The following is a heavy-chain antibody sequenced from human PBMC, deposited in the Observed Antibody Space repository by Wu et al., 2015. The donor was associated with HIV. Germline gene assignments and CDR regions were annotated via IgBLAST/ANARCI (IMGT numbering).Heavy chain of an antibody. D-gene: IGHD1/OR15-1a*01. CDR1: GYTFTTYD. CDR3: ARGWYNWKNXWFRP. J-gene: IGHJ5*02. CDR2: MNPNSGNT. V-gene: IGHV1-8*03. Sequence: QVQLVQSGAEVKKPGASVKVSCKASGYTFTTYDFNWVRQATGQGLEWMGWMNPNSGNTGYVQKFQGRVTITRNTSISTAYMELSSLRSEDTAVYYCARGWYNWKNXWFRPWGQGTLVTVSS.